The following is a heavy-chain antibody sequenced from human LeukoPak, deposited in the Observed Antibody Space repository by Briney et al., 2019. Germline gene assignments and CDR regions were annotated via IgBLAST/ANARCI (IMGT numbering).Heavy chain of an antibody. CDR2: FDPEDGET. CDR3: ATARYCSGGSCQRYPYYYYYYGMDV. Sequence: ASVKVSCKVDGYTLTELSMHWVRQAPGEGLEWMGGFDPEDGETTYAQKSQGRVTMTEDTSTDTAYMELSSLRSEATTVYYCATARYCSGGSCQRYPYYYYYYGMDVWGQGTAVTVSS. J-gene: IGHJ6*02. CDR1: GYTLTELS. V-gene: IGHV1-24*01. D-gene: IGHD2-15*01.